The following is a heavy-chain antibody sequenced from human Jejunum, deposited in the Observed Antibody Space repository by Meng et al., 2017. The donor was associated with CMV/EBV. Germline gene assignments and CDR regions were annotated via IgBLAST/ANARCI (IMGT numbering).Heavy chain of an antibody. CDR3: ARGTSGFDS. Sequence: SGKGSGYSVSRHWIGWVRQMPGKGLEWMAIIYPGDSDTRYSPSFQGQVTISADKSINTAYLQWSSLQASDTAIYYCARGTSGFDSWGQGTLVTVSS. CDR1: GYSVSRHW. D-gene: IGHD1-1*01. V-gene: IGHV5-51*01. J-gene: IGHJ4*02. CDR2: IYPGDSDT.